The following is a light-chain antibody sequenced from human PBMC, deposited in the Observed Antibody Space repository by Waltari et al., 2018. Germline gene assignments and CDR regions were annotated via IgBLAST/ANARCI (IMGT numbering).Light chain of an antibody. J-gene: IGLJ1*01. CDR3: ISYAGSNNYV. CDR2: EVS. V-gene: IGLV2-8*01. CDR1: SSDVGGYNY. Sequence: QSALTQDPSASGSPGQSATISCTGTSSDVGGYNYVAWYQQHPGKAPKLMIYEVSKRPSGVPDRFSGSKSGNTASLTVSGLQTEDEADYYCISYAGSNNYVFGTGTKVTVL.